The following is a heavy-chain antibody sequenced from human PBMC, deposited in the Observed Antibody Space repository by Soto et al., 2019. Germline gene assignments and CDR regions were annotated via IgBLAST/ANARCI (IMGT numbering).Heavy chain of an antibody. J-gene: IGHJ4*02. D-gene: IGHD3-22*01. CDR1: GGSISSGGYY. V-gene: IGHV4-31*03. CDR3: ARDTADSSGYYYVPFDY. Sequence: QVQLQESGPGLVKPSQTLSLTCTVSGGSISSGGYYWSWIRQHPGKGLEWIGYIYYSGSTYYNPSRKSRVTISVETSKNQFSLKLSSVTAADTAVYYCARDTADSSGYYYVPFDYWGQGTLVTVSS. CDR2: IYYSGST.